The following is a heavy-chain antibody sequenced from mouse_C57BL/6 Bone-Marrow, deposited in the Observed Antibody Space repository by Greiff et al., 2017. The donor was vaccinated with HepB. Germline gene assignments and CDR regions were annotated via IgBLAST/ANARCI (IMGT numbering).Heavy chain of an antibody. CDR3: ARYPHYYGKRDYYDMDY. V-gene: IGHV1-9*01. D-gene: IGHD1-1*01. CDR1: GYTFTGYW. Sequence: QVQLQQSGAELMKPGASVRLSCKATGYTFTGYWIEWVKQRPGHGLEWIGEILPGSGGTNYNEKFKSKATLTVDKSSSTAYMQLSSLTSEDSAVYYCARYPHYYGKRDYYDMDYWGQGTSVTVSS. J-gene: IGHJ4*01. CDR2: ILPGSGGT.